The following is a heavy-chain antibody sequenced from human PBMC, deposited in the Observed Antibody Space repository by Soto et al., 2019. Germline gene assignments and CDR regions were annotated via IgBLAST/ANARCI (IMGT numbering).Heavy chain of an antibody. Sequence: PGESLKISCKGPGYSFTSYWIGWVRQMPGKGLEWMGIIYPGDSDTRYSPSFQGQVTISADKSISTAYLQWSSLEASDTAMYYCARHSSMKYLTMIETNWFDPWGQGTLVTVSS. J-gene: IGHJ5*02. CDR1: GYSFTSYW. V-gene: IGHV5-51*01. D-gene: IGHD3-22*01. CDR3: ARHSSMKYLTMIETNWFDP. CDR2: IYPGDSDT.